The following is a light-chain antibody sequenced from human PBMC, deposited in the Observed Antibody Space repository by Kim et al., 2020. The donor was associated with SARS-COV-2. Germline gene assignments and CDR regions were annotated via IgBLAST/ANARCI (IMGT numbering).Light chain of an antibody. Sequence: RVTIACAGSSSNIGAGYDVHWYQQLPGTAPKLLIYGNSNRPSGVPDRFSGSKSGTSASLAITGLQAEDEADYYCQSYDSSLSGPVVFGGGTQLTVL. CDR1: SSNIGAGYD. CDR3: QSYDSSLSGPVV. V-gene: IGLV1-40*01. CDR2: GNS. J-gene: IGLJ2*01.